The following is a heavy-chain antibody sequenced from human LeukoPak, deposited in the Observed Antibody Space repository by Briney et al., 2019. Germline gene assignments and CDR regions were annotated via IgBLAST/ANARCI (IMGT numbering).Heavy chain of an antibody. D-gene: IGHD5-12*01. J-gene: IGHJ6*02. CDR2: IDNNGGTT. V-gene: IGHV3-64D*06. Sequence: GGSLRLSCSASGFTFSSYAMHWVRQAPGKGLEYVSAIDNNGGTTYYADSVKGRFTISRDNSKNTLYLQMSSLRAEDTAVYYCARDDSAFDLGALDYYYGMDVWGQGTTVTVSS. CDR1: GFTFSSYA. CDR3: ARDDSAFDLGALDYYYGMDV.